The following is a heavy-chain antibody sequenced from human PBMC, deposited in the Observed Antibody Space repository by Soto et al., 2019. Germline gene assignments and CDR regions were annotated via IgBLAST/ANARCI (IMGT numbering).Heavy chain of an antibody. D-gene: IGHD2-21*02. J-gene: IGHJ4*02. CDR1: GYTFTSYA. V-gene: IGHV1-3*01. Sequence: GASVKVSCKASGYTFTSYAMHWVRQAPGQRLEWMGWINAGNGNTKYSQKFQGRVTITRDTSASTAYMELSSLRSEDTAVYYCARDPCGGDCYLLGYWGQGTLVTVSS. CDR3: ARDPCGGDCYLLGY. CDR2: INAGNGNT.